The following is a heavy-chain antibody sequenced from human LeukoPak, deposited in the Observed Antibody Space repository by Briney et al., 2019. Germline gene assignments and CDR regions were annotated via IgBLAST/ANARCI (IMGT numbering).Heavy chain of an antibody. J-gene: IGHJ4*02. CDR2: IRNKAYGGTT. CDR1: GFTFSSYA. Sequence: TGGSLRLSCAASGFTFSSYAMSWVRQTPGKGLEWVGFIRNKAYGGTTEYAASVKGRFTISRDNSNGIAYLQLSSLKTEDTAVYYCTRDSPGAFDSWGQGTLVTVSS. D-gene: IGHD3-10*01. V-gene: IGHV3-49*04. CDR3: TRDSPGAFDS.